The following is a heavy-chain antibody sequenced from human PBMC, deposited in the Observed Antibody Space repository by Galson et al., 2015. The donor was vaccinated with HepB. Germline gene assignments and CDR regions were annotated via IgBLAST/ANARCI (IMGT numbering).Heavy chain of an antibody. CDR2: ISSSSSYI. V-gene: IGHV3-21*01. CDR3: ARGGSLPWTYWYFDL. D-gene: IGHD3-10*01. Sequence: SLRLSCAASGFTFSSYSMNWVRQAPGKGLEWVSSISSSSSYIYYADSVKGRFTISRDNAKNSLYLQMNSLRAEDTAVYYCARGGSLPWTYWYFDLWGRGTLVTVSP. J-gene: IGHJ2*01. CDR1: GFTFSSYS.